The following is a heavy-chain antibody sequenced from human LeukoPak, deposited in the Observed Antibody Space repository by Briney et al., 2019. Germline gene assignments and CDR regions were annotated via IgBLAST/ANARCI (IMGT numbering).Heavy chain of an antibody. J-gene: IGHJ4*02. CDR3: ARGGSGTYYHY. CDR1: GGSITSYP. CDR2: IYYSGST. D-gene: IGHD1-26*01. V-gene: IGHV4-59*01. Sequence: SETLSLTCTVSGGSITSYPYSWIRQPPGKGLEWIGYIYYSGSTNYNPSLKSRVTISVDTSKNQFSLKLSSVTAADTAVYYCARGGSGTYYHYWGQGTLVTVSS.